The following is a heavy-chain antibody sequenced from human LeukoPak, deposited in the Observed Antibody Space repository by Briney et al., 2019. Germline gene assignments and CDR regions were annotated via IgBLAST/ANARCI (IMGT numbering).Heavy chain of an antibody. D-gene: IGHD3-22*01. J-gene: IGHJ5*02. V-gene: IGHV1-46*01. CDR2: INPSGGST. Sequence: ASVKVSCKASGYTFTSYYMHWVRQAPGEGLEWMGIINPSGGSTSYAQKFQGRVTMTTDTSTSTAYMELRSLGSDDTAVYYCARDQYYDSKGWFDPWGQGTLVTVSS. CDR1: GYTFTSYY. CDR3: ARDQYYDSKGWFDP.